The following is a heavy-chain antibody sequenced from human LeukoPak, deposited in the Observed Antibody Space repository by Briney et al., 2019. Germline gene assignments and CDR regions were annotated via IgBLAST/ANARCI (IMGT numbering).Heavy chain of an antibody. D-gene: IGHD3-16*01. Sequence: GESLKISCKGSGYSFTSYWIGWVCQMPGKGLEWVGIIYPGDSDTRYSPSFQGQVTISADKSISTAYLQWNSLKASDTAMYYCARMIGLGEVSPYFDYWGQGSLVTVSS. CDR2: IYPGDSDT. J-gene: IGHJ4*02. CDR3: ARMIGLGEVSPYFDY. CDR1: GYSFTSYW. V-gene: IGHV5-51*01.